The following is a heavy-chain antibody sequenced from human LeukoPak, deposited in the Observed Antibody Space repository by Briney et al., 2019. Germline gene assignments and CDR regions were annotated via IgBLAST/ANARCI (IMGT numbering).Heavy chain of an antibody. CDR2: IRYNEGDT. D-gene: IGHD4-17*01. V-gene: IGHV3-30*02. Sequence: GGSLRLSCAASAFAFSSYGLHWVRQAPGKGLQWVAFIRYNEGDTFYGDSVKGRFTISRDNSRSTVYLQMNSLRADCAECGDYSLYWGRGTLVTVFS. CDR3: SLY. J-gene: IGHJ4*02. CDR1: AFAFSSYG.